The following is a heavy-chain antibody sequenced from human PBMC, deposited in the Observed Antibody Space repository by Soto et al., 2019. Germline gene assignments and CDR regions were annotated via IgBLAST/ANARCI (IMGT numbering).Heavy chain of an antibody. CDR2: IYYSGST. CDR1: GGSISSSSYY. CDR3: ALNVVDTAMALDY. V-gene: IGHV4-39*01. Sequence: SETLSLTCTVSGGSISSSSYYWGWIRQPPGKGLEWIGSIYYSGSTYYNPSLKSRVTISVDTSKNQFSLKLGSVTAADTAVYYCALNVVDTAMALDYWGQGTLVTVSS. J-gene: IGHJ4*02. D-gene: IGHD5-18*01.